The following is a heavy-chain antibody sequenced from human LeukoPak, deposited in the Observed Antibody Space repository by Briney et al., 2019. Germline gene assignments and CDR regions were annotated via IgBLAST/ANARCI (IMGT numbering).Heavy chain of an antibody. CDR2: ISSSSSYI. CDR1: GFTFSSYS. Sequence: GGSLRLSCAASGFTFSSYSMNWVRQAPGKGLEWVSSISSSSSYIYYAGSVKGRFTISRDNAKNSLYLQMNSLRAEDTAVYYCARVTLNYYDSSGYLDYWGQGTLVTVSS. J-gene: IGHJ4*02. D-gene: IGHD3-22*01. CDR3: ARVTLNYYDSSGYLDY. V-gene: IGHV3-21*01.